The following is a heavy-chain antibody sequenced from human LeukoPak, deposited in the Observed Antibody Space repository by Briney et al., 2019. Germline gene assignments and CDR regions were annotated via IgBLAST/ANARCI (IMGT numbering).Heavy chain of an antibody. D-gene: IGHD6-6*01. CDR3: AISPSTARPRLDY. CDR1: GFTFSNSA. CDR2: RSSGGGST. Sequence: GGSLRLSCAASGFTFSNSAMSWFRQAPGKGPEWVSARSSGGGSTYYADSVKGRVTISRDKSKNPLYLQLSTLRAEDTAVYYCAISPSTARPRLDYWGLGTLVTVSS. V-gene: IGHV3-23*01. J-gene: IGHJ4*02.